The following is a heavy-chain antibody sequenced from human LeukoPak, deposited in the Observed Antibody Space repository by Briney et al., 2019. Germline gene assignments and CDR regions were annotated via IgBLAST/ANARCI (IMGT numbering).Heavy chain of an antibody. CDR1: GDSISSGDYY. J-gene: IGHJ3*02. CDR3: ARGPYSYDSSGAFDI. Sequence: SQTLSLTCTVSGDSISSGDYYWSWIRQPAGKGLEWIGRTSSSGSTNYNPSLKSRVTISVDTSKNQFSLKLSSVTAADTAVYFCARGPYSYDSSGAFDIWGQGTMVTVSS. CDR2: TSSSGST. V-gene: IGHV4-61*02. D-gene: IGHD3-22*01.